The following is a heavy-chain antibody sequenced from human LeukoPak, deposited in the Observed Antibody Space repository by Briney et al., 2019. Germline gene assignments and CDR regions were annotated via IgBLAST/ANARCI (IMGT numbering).Heavy chain of an antibody. Sequence: HSGGSLRLSCAASGFTFSGYWMSWVRQAPGKGLEWVANEKQDESEKYYVDSVKGRFTISRDNAKNSLYLQMNSLRAEDTAVYYCARNGMIRGAGDGMDVWGQGTTVTVSS. J-gene: IGHJ6*02. CDR3: ARNGMIRGAGDGMDV. CDR1: GFTFSGYW. V-gene: IGHV3-7*01. D-gene: IGHD3-10*01. CDR2: EKQDESEK.